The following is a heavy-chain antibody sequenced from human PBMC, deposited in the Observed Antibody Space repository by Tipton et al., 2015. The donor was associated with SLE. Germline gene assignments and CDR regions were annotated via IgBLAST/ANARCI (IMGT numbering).Heavy chain of an antibody. CDR2: IKEDGSEI. D-gene: IGHD3-3*01. CDR3: AGRNDFWSGYRAFDI. CDR1: GFSFSTSW. J-gene: IGHJ3*02. Sequence: SLRLSCASSGFSFSTSWMIWVRQAPGKGLEWVANIKEDGSEIYYVDSVKGRFTISRDNAKNSLYLQMNSLRAEDTAVYYCAGRNDFWSGYRAFDIWGQGTMVTVSS. V-gene: IGHV3-7*01.